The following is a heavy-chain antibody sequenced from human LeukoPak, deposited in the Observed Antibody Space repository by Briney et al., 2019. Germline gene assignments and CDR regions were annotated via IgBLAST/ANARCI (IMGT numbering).Heavy chain of an antibody. Sequence: GASVKVSCKASGYTFTNYFMHWVRQAPGQGLEWMGWINPNTGGTTYAQKFQGRVTMTRDTSISTAYMELNSLRSDVTAVYYCARVGGSWYLRLGSWGQGTLVTVSS. V-gene: IGHV1-2*02. CDR2: INPNTGGT. D-gene: IGHD6-13*01. CDR1: GYTFTNYF. CDR3: ARVGGSWYLRLGS. J-gene: IGHJ4*02.